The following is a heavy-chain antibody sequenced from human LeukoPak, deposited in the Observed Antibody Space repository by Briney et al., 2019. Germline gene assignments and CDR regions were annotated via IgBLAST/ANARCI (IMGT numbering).Heavy chain of an antibody. V-gene: IGHV1-8*01. CDR3: ARLKYSSGWYLDYYYYYGMDV. J-gene: IGHJ6*02. CDR1: GYTFTSYD. CDR2: MNPNSGNT. D-gene: IGHD6-19*01. Sequence: GASVKVSCKASGYTFTSYDINWVRQATGQGLEWMGWMNPNSGNTGYAQKFQGRVTTTRNTSISTAYMELSSLRSEDTAVYYCARLKYSSGWYLDYYYYYGMDVWGQGTTVTVSS.